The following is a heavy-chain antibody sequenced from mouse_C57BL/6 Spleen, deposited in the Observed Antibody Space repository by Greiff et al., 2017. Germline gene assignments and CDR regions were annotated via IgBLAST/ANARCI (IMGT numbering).Heavy chain of an antibody. CDR3: ARVDDYVGGFAC. CDR2: ISYDGSN. V-gene: IGHV3-6*01. Sequence: ESGPGLVKPSQSLSLTCSVTGYSITSGYYWNWIRQFPGNKLEWMGYISYDGSNNYNPSLKNRISITRDTSKNQYFLKLNSVTTEDTATYCCARVDDYVGGFACWGQGTLVTVSA. J-gene: IGHJ3*01. D-gene: IGHD2-4*01. CDR1: GYSITSGYY.